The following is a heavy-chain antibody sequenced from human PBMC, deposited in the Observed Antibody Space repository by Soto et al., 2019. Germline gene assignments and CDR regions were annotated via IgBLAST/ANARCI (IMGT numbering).Heavy chain of an antibody. Sequence: SETLSLTCAVYGGSFSGYYWSWIRQPPGKGLEWIGEINHSGSTNYNPPLKSRVTISVDTSKNQFSLKLSSVTAADTAVYYCARWGTYYDFWSGSNYGMDVWGQGTTVTVSS. CDR2: INHSGST. CDR3: ARWGTYYDFWSGSNYGMDV. V-gene: IGHV4-34*01. CDR1: GGSFSGYY. D-gene: IGHD3-3*01. J-gene: IGHJ6*02.